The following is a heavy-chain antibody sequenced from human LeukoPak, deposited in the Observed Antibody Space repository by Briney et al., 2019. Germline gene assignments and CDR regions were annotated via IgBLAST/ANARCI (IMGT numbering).Heavy chain of an antibody. Sequence: SETLSLTCTVSGYSISSGYYWGWIRQPPGKGLEWIGSIYHSGSTYYNPSLKGRVTISVDTSKNQFSLKLSSVTAADTAVYYCARGSIVATRFDYWGQGTLVTVSS. J-gene: IGHJ4*02. CDR2: IYHSGST. D-gene: IGHD5-12*01. CDR3: ARGSIVATRFDY. CDR1: GYSISSGYY. V-gene: IGHV4-38-2*02.